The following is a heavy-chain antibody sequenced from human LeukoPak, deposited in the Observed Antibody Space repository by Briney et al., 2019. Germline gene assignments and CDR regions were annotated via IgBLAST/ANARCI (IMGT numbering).Heavy chain of an antibody. CDR1: GFTFDDYA. CDR2: ISWNSGSI. Sequence: SLRLSCAASGFTFDDYAMHWVRQAPGKGLEWVSGISWNSGSIGYADSVKGRFTISRDNAKNSLYLQMNSLRAEDTAVYYCAKDRLIRITMVRGVITYGMDVWGQGTTVTVSS. V-gene: IGHV3-9*01. D-gene: IGHD3-10*01. J-gene: IGHJ6*02. CDR3: AKDRLIRITMVRGVITYGMDV.